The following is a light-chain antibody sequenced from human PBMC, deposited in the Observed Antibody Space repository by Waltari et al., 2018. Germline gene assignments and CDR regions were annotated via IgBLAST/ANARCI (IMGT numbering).Light chain of an antibody. CDR3: QQYSSFST. Sequence: DIQMTQSPSTLSASVGDRVTISCRASQSVGTWLAWYQQKPGKAPKLLIYMASSLESGVPSRFSGNGSGTEFTLTISSLQPDDFATYSCQQYSSFSTFGQGTKVDI. CDR2: MAS. J-gene: IGKJ2*01. V-gene: IGKV1-5*03. CDR1: QSVGTW.